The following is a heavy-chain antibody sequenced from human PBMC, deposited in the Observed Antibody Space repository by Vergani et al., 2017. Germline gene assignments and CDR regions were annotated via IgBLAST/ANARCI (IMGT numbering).Heavy chain of an antibody. CDR2: INHSGST. Sequence: QVQLQQWGAGLLKPSETLSLTCAVYGGSFSGYYWSWIRQPPGKGLEWIGEINHSGSTNYNPSLKSRVTISVDTSKNQFSLKLSSVTAADTAVYYCARGRYWGVIITVNYHFDYWGQGTLVTVSS. D-gene: IGHD3-10*01. V-gene: IGHV4-34*01. CDR1: GGSFSGYY. J-gene: IGHJ4*02. CDR3: ARGRYWGVIITVNYHFDY.